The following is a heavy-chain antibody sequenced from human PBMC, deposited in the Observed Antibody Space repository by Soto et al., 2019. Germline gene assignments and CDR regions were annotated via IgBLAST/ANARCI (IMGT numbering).Heavy chain of an antibody. CDR1: CGSFSGYY. J-gene: IGHJ6*01. CDR2: INHSGIT. CDR3: ARDPSFFFYDTSKYHGIDL. D-gene: IGHD3-22*01. Sequence: SETLSLTLAVYCGSFSGYYWSWIRQSPWKGLEWIVEINHSGITNYNPSLKSRVTISVDTSKNQFSLKLSSVTAANTAVYYCARDPSFFFYDTSKYHGIDLWIQWTRITVSS. V-gene: IGHV4-34*01.